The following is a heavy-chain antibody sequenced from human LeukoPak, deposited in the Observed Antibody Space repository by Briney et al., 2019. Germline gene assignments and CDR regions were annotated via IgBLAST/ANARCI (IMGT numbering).Heavy chain of an antibody. D-gene: IGHD6-19*01. Sequence: GGSLRLSCAASGFTFSSYSMNWVRQAPGKGLEWVSSISSSSSYIYYADSVKGRFTISRDNAKNSLYLQMNSLRAEDTAVYYCARDPSLAVAGDNWGQGTLVTVSS. CDR1: GFTFSSYS. J-gene: IGHJ4*02. V-gene: IGHV3-21*01. CDR2: ISSSSSYI. CDR3: ARDPSLAVAGDN.